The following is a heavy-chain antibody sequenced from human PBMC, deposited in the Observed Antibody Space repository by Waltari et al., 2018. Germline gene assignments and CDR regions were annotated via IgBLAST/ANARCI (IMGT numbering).Heavy chain of an antibody. CDR2: ISYDESNK. V-gene: IGHV3-30*03. Sequence: QVHLVESGGGVVQPGQSLTLSCAGPGFNFNYYGIHWVRQAPGKGLEWVAVISYDESNKVYGDSVRGRFTISRDKSNNRVDLQMNSLQIEDTAVYFCARDRHGLGLLDLQYWGRGTQVAVSA. J-gene: IGHJ4*02. D-gene: IGHD1-1*01. CDR1: GFNFNYYG. CDR3: ARDRHGLGLLDLQY.